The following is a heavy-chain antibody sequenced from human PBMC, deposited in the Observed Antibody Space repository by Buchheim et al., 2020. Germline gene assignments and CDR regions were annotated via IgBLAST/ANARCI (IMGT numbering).Heavy chain of an antibody. J-gene: IGHJ5*02. D-gene: IGHD4-11*01. Sequence: QVQLQESGPGLVKPSQTLSLTCTVSGGSISSGGYYWNWIRQHPGKGLEWIGYIYYSGSTYYNPSLKSRVTISVDTSKNQFSLKLSSVTAADTAAYYCARGGPPYSNYVGWFDPWGQGTL. CDR1: GGSISSGGYY. CDR2: IYYSGST. V-gene: IGHV4-31*03. CDR3: ARGGPPYSNYVGWFDP.